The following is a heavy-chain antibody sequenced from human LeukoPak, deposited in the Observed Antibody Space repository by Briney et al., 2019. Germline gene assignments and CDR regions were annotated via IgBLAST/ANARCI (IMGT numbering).Heavy chain of an antibody. CDR1: GFTFSSYW. V-gene: IGHV3-7*01. D-gene: IGHD1-26*01. J-gene: IGHJ4*02. CDR2: IKQDGSEK. CDR3: AMGGSYSSITTFFDY. Sequence: WGSLRLSCAASGFTFSSYWMSWVRQAPGKGLEWVANIKQDGSEKYYVDSVKGRFTISRDNAKNSLYLQMNSLRAEDTAVYYCAMGGSYSSITTFFDYWGQGTLVTVSS.